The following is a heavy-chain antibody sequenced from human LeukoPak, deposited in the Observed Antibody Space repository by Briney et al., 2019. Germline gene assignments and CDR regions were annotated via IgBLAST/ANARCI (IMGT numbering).Heavy chain of an antibody. V-gene: IGHV3-23*01. CDR1: GGSISSSSYY. J-gene: IGHJ4*02. Sequence: ETLSLTCTVSGGSISSSSYYWGWVRQAPGKGLEWVSAIDASGRNTHYAGSVKGRFSISRDNSKNTLILQMNSLRVEDTAVYYYAKALYDSTGDGYWGQGTLVTISS. CDR2: IDASGRNT. CDR3: AKALYDSTGDGY. D-gene: IGHD7-27*01.